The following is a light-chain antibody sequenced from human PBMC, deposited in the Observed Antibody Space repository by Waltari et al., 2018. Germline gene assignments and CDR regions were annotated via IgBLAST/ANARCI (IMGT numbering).Light chain of an antibody. CDR1: ERIRKY. J-gene: IGKJ1*01. V-gene: IGKV3-20*01. CDR2: HPS. CDR3: QHYESLPVT. Sequence: EIVLTQSPGTLSLSSGERATRSCRASERIRKYLALYQQKPGQAPRPLLYHPSRRATGIPDRFSGSGSGTDFSLTISRLEPEDFAVYYCQHYESLPVTFGQGTKVEIK.